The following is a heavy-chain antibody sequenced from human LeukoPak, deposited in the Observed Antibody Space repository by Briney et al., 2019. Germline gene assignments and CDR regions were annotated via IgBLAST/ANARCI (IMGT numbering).Heavy chain of an antibody. J-gene: IGHJ5*02. D-gene: IGHD2-15*01. V-gene: IGHV1-2*02. CDR3: ARGTYCSGGSCYSIDP. Sequence: GSSVKVSCKASGYTFTGYYMHWVRQAPGQGLEWMGWINPNSGGTNYAQKFQGRVTMTRDTSISTAYMELSRLRSDDTAVYYCARGTYCSGGSCYSIDPWGQGTLVTVSS. CDR1: GYTFTGYY. CDR2: INPNSGGT.